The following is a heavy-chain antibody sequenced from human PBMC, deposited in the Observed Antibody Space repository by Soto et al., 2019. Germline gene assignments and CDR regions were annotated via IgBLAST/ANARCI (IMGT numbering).Heavy chain of an antibody. CDR2: IIPILGIA. Sequence: ASVKVSCKASGGTFSSYAISWVRQAPGQGLEWMGGIIPILGIANYAQKFQGRVTITADKSTSTAYMELSSLRSEDTAVYYCAREIAPNSYGYNWFDPWGQGTLVTVSS. CDR3: AREIAPNSYGYNWFDP. D-gene: IGHD5-18*01. CDR1: GGTFSSYA. V-gene: IGHV1-69*10. J-gene: IGHJ5*02.